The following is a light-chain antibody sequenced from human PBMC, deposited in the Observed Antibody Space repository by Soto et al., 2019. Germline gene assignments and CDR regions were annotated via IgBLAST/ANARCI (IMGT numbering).Light chain of an antibody. CDR1: QSVSSN. J-gene: IGKJ5*01. V-gene: IGKV3-15*01. CDR3: QQYNNGPPIT. CDR2: GAS. Sequence: EIVMTQSPATLSVSPGERATLSCRASQSVSSNLAWYQQKPGQAPRLLIYGASTRATGIPARFSGSGSGTEFTLTISSLQSEDFAVYYCQQYNNGPPITFGQGTRL.